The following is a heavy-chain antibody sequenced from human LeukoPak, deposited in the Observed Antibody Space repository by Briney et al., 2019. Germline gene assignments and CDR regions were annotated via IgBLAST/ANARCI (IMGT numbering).Heavy chain of an antibody. D-gene: IGHD6-19*01. CDR3: ATDGKVQWLAFDY. CDR2: SDPEDGET. J-gene: IGHJ4*02. CDR1: GYTLTELS. Sequence: ASVKVSCKVSGYTLTELSMHWVRQAPGKGLEWMGGSDPEDGETIYAQKFQGRVTMTEDTSTDTAYMELSSLRSEDTAVYYCATDGKVQWLAFDYWGQGTLVTVSS. V-gene: IGHV1-24*01.